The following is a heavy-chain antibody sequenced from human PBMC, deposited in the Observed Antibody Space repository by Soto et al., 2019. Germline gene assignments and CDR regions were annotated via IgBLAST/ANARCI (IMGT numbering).Heavy chain of an antibody. V-gene: IGHV3-15*01. CDR1: GFTFSNAW. J-gene: IGHJ4*02. CDR2: IKSKTDGGTT. Sequence: GGSLRLSCAASGFTFSNAWMSWVRQAPGKGLEWVGRIKSKTDGGTTDYAAPVKGRFTISRDDSKNTLYLQMNSLKTEDTAVYYCTTDSGDYEGSGWIYFDYWGQGTLVTVSS. D-gene: IGHD6-19*01. CDR3: TTDSGDYEGSGWIYFDY.